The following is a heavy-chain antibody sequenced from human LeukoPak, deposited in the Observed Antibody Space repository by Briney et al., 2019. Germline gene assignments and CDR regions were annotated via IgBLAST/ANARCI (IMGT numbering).Heavy chain of an antibody. CDR1: GFTFSSYP. J-gene: IGHJ4*02. CDR3: AKIYGDYDYFDY. D-gene: IGHD4-17*01. Sequence: GGSLRLSCAVSGFTFSSYPFHWVRQAPGKGLEWVAVVSYDGSSEYYADSVKGRFTISRDNSKNTLFLQMNSLGAEDTAVYYCAKIYGDYDYFDYWGQGTLVTVSS. V-gene: IGHV3-30*04. CDR2: VSYDGSSE.